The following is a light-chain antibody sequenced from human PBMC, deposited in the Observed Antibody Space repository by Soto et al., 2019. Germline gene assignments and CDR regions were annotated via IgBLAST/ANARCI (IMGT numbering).Light chain of an antibody. Sequence: EIVLTQSPGTLSLSAGERVTLSCRASQSVTSTYLAWYQQKPGQAPRLLIYGASTRATGIPARFSGSGSGTDFTLTITSLEPEDFAVYYCQQRSNWPPTFGQGTKV. J-gene: IGKJ1*01. CDR1: QSVTSTY. V-gene: IGKV3D-20*02. CDR2: GAS. CDR3: QQRSNWPPT.